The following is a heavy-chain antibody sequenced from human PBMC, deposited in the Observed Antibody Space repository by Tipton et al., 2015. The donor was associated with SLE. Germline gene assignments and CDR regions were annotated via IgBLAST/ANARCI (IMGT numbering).Heavy chain of an antibody. CDR2: IYYSGST. CDR3: ARAGSSGWYNWYFDL. CDR1: GGSIRSYY. J-gene: IGHJ2*01. Sequence: TLSLTCTVSGGSIRSYYWSWIRQPPGKGLEWIGYIYYSGSTNYNPSLKSRVTISVDTSKNQFSLKLSSVTAADTAVYYCARAGSSGWYNWYFDLWGRGTLVTVSS. D-gene: IGHD6-19*01. V-gene: IGHV4-59*01.